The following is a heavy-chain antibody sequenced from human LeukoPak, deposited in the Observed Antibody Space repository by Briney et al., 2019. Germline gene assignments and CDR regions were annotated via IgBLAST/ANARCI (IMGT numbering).Heavy chain of an antibody. V-gene: IGHV3-49*04. Sequence: GGSLRLSCTTSGFTFGDYAMSWVRQAPGKGLEWVGFIRSKAYGGTIEYTASVKGRFTISRDDSKSVAYLQMNSLKIEDTALYYCTRGPIQLWIHNAMDVWGQGTTVTVSS. CDR2: IRSKAYGGTI. CDR3: TRGPIQLWIHNAMDV. CDR1: GFTFGDYA. D-gene: IGHD5-18*01. J-gene: IGHJ6*02.